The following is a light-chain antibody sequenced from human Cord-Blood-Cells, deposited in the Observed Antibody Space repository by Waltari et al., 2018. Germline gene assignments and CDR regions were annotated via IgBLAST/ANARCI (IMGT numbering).Light chain of an antibody. CDR1: SSDVGGYNY. CDR3: SSYAGSNNWV. J-gene: IGLJ3*02. V-gene: IGLV2-8*01. CDR2: EVS. Sequence: QSALTQPTSASGSPGQSVTITCTGTSSDVGGYNYVSWYQQHPGKAPKLMIDEVSKRPSGVPDRFSGSKSGNTASLTVSGLQAEDEADYYCSSYAGSNNWVFGGGTKLTVL.